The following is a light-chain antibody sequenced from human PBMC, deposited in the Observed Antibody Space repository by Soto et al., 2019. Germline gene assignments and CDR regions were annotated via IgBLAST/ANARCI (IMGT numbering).Light chain of an antibody. J-gene: IGKJ2*01. CDR3: QQYNSWPPYT. Sequence: EIVMTQSPATLSVSPGERATLSCRASQSVSSSLAWYQQKPGQAPRLLFYGASTRATGVPARFSGSGSGTEFTLTISSLQSEDLAVYYCQQYNSWPPYTFGQGTKLEIK. CDR1: QSVSSS. CDR2: GAS. V-gene: IGKV3-15*01.